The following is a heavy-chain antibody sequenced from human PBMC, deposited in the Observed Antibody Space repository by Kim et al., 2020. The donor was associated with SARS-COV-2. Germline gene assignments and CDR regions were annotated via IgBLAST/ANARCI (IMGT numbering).Heavy chain of an antibody. J-gene: IGHJ5*02. D-gene: IGHD6-19*01. CDR3: ARTPIAVADNWFDP. Sequence: NPSLKSRVTISVDTSKNQFSLKLSSVTAADTAVYYCARTPIAVADNWFDPWGQGTLVTVSS. V-gene: IGHV4-39*01.